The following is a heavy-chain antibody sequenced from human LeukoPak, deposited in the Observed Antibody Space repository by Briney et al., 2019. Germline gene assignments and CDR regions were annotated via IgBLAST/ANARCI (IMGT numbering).Heavy chain of an antibody. D-gene: IGHD3-10*01. Sequence: SQTLSLTCAISGDSVSGSPAVWNWIRQSPSRGLEWLGRAYYRSKWYIDYAVSVKGRITITPDTSKNQFSLQLNSVTPEDTAVYYCARGAVRGGTNFDYWGRGTLVTVSS. CDR1: GDSVSGSPAV. J-gene: IGHJ4*02. CDR3: ARGAVRGGTNFDY. V-gene: IGHV6-1*01. CDR2: AYYRSKWYI.